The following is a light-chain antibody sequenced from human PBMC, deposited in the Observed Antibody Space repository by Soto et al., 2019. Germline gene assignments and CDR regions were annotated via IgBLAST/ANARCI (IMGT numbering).Light chain of an antibody. Sequence: EIVRTQSPATLSVSPGERATLSCRASQSVSSNLAWYQQKPGQAPRLLIYGASTRATGIPARFSGSGSGTEVTLTISSLQSEDFVGYYCQQYNNWPMTFGQGTNVEIK. J-gene: IGKJ1*01. CDR2: GAS. CDR3: QQYNNWPMT. V-gene: IGKV3-15*01. CDR1: QSVSSN.